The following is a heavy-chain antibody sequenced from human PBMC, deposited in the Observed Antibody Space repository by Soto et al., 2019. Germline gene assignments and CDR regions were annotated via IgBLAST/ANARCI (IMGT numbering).Heavy chain of an antibody. CDR2: IKQDGSEK. CDR1: GFTFSSYW. V-gene: IGHV3-7*01. J-gene: IGHJ3*02. Sequence: GGSLRLSCAASGFTFSSYWMSWVRQAPGKGLEWVANIKQDGSEKYYVDSVKGRFTISRDNAKNSLYLQMNSLRAEDTAVYYCARAYYDIFTGYYPGAFDIWGQGTMVTVSS. CDR3: ARAYYDIFTGYYPGAFDI. D-gene: IGHD3-9*01.